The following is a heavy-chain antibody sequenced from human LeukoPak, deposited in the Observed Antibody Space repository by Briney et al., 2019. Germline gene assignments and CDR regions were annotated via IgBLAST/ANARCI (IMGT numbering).Heavy chain of an antibody. CDR1: GGSINSCY. CDR3: ARALWGDYVGFDF. V-gene: IGHV4-4*07. Sequence: SETLSLTCTVSGGSINSCYWSWIRQPAGKGLEWIGRIYSGGNTNYNPSLKSRVTMSVNTSNNQFSLKLSSVTAADTAVYYCARALWGDYVGFDFWGQGTLVTVSS. CDR2: IYSGGNT. J-gene: IGHJ4*02. D-gene: IGHD4-17*01.